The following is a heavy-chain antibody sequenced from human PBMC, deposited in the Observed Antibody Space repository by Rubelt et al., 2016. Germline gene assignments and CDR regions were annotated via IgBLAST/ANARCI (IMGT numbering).Heavy chain of an antibody. J-gene: IGHJ4*02. Sequence: SGSSGSTYYADSVKGRFTISRDNSKNTLYLQMNSLRAEDTAVYYCAKDPPAYYYDSSGYSRPFDYWGQGTLVTVSS. D-gene: IGHD3-22*01. CDR2: SGSSGST. CDR3: AKDPPAYYYDSSGYSRPFDY. V-gene: IGHV3-23*01.